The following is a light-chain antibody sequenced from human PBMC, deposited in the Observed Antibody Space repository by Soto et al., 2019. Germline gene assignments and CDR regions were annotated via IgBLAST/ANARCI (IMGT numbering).Light chain of an antibody. J-gene: IGLJ2*01. CDR3: ASYTTARIRV. Sequence: QSVLTQPASVSASPGQSITISCTGTSSDIGAYNSVSWYQQLPGKAPQLMIYDVSFRPSGISSRFSGSKSGNTASLTISGLRPDDDADYYCASYTTARIRVFGGGTKPTVL. V-gene: IGLV2-14*03. CDR2: DVS. CDR1: SSDIGAYNS.